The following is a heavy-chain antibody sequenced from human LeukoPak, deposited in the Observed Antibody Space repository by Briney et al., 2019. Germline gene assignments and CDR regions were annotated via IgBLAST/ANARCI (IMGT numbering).Heavy chain of an antibody. CDR2: INGDGSSA. J-gene: IGHJ3*02. CDR3: VLDAFDI. D-gene: IGHD2-8*02. Sequence: GGSLRPSCAASGFTFSSYWMNWVRQAPGKGLVWVSRINGDGSSANYADSVKGRFTVSRDSARNTLYLQMNSLRAEDTAVYYCVLDAFDIWGQGTVVTVSS. CDR1: GFTFSSYW. V-gene: IGHV3-74*01.